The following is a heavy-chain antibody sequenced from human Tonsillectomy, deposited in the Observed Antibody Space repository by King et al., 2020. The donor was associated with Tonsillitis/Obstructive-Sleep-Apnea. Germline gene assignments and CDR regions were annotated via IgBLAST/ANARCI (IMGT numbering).Heavy chain of an antibody. J-gene: IGHJ4*02. CDR2: IYSGGST. CDR3: ASQPTGPYCSGGSCYSDY. V-gene: IGHV3-66*04. Sequence: VQLVESGGGLVQPGGSLRLSCAASGFTVSSNYMSWVRQAPGKGLEWVSVIYSGGSTYHADSVKGRFTISRDNSKNTLYLQMNSLRAEDTAVYYCASQPTGPYCSGGSCYSDYWGQGTLVTVSS. CDR1: GFTVSSNY. D-gene: IGHD2-15*01.